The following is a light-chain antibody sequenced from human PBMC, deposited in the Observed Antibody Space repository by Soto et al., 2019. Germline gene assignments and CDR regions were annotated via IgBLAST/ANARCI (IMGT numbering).Light chain of an antibody. CDR3: QQSYSTPRT. CDR2: AAS. V-gene: IGKV1-39*01. CDR1: QSVNSNY. J-gene: IGKJ1*01. Sequence: MTQSPATLSVSPGERATLSCRASQSVNSNYLAWYQQKPGNAPNLLIYAASTLQSGVPSRFSGSGSGTDFTLTISSLQPEDFATYYCQQSYSTPRTFGQGTKVDIK.